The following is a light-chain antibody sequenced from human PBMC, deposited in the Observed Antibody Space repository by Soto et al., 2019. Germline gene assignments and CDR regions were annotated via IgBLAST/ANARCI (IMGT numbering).Light chain of an antibody. Sequence: QSVLTQPPSTSGTPGQRVTLSCSGSSSKIRSKYEYWYQQIPGTAPKLLIYRNNQRPSGVPDLFSGSKSGTSASLAISVLRFEDEADYYCAAWDDSLSGHVVFGGGTQLTVL. J-gene: IGLJ2*01. CDR2: RNN. CDR3: AAWDDSLSGHVV. V-gene: IGLV1-47*01. CDR1: SSKIRSKY.